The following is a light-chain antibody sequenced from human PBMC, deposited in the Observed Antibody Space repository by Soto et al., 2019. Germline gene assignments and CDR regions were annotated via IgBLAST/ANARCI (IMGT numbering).Light chain of an antibody. V-gene: IGKV3-20*01. J-gene: IGKJ4*01. CDR3: QPLSSYPLT. CDR1: QSVSSSY. CDR2: AAY. Sequence: EIVLTQSPGTLSLSPGERATLSCRASQSVSSSYLAWYTKKPGQAPRLIMSAAYSRAAGIPDRLRGSVYGTAFTLTISRLEPEEGPVDDGQPLSSYPLTFGGGTKVDIK.